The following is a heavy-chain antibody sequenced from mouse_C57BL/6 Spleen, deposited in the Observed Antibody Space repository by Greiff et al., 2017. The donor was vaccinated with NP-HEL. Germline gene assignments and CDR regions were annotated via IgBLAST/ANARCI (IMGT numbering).Heavy chain of an antibody. CDR3: ARSGRTAQAKGCY. D-gene: IGHD3-2*02. V-gene: IGHV1-53*01. J-gene: IGHJ2*01. CDR1: GYTFTSYW. Sequence: QVQLQQSGTELVKPGASVKLSCKASGYTFTSYWMHWVKQRPGQGLEWIGNINPSNGGTNYNEKVKSKATLTGDISPSTAYMQISSLTSEDSAVYYWARSGRTAQAKGCYWGQVTTLTVSS. CDR2: INPSNGGT.